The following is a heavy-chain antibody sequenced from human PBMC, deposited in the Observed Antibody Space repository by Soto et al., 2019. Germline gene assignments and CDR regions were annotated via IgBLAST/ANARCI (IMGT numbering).Heavy chain of an antibody. CDR1: GFTFSSYA. CDR2: ISGSGGST. Sequence: GGSLRLSCAASGFTFSSYAMSWVRQAPGKGLEWVSVISGSGGSTYYADSVKGRFTVSRDNSKNTLFLQVNSLRAEDTAVYYCAKVRGDEGWFDPWGQGTLVTVSS. CDR3: AKVRGDEGWFDP. J-gene: IGHJ5*02. V-gene: IGHV3-23*01. D-gene: IGHD4-17*01.